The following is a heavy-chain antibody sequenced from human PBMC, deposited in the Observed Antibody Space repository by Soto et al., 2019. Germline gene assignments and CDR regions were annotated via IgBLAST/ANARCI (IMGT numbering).Heavy chain of an antibody. V-gene: IGHV3-30*03. J-gene: IGHJ4*02. CDR1: GFTFNDYA. CDR3: SRGTYYPQSSGLHADY. CDR2: ISSDGHHQ. Sequence: QVQLVESGGGEVQPGGSLRVSCATSGFTFNDYAMYWVRQAPGQGLEWVAMISSDGHHQFYVDNLRGRFTVSRDNSKNTLFLQMNSLRREDTAVYYCSRGTYYPQSSGLHADYWGPGTVVTVSS. D-gene: IGHD3-22*01.